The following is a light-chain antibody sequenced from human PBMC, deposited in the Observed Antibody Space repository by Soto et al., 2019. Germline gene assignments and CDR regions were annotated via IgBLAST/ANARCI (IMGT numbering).Light chain of an antibody. V-gene: IGLV2-23*01. Sequence: QSALTQPASVSGSTGESITISCTGTSSDVGSYNLVSWYQQHPGKAPKLMIYEGSKRPSGVSNRFSGSKSGNTASLTISGLQAEDEADYYCCSYAGSSTLAVFGGGTQLTVL. CDR1: SSDVGSYNL. CDR3: CSYAGSSTLAV. CDR2: EGS. J-gene: IGLJ7*01.